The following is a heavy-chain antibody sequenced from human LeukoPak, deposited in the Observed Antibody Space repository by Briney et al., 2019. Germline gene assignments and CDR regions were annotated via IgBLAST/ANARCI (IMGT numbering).Heavy chain of an antibody. D-gene: IGHD1-20*01. V-gene: IGHV3-9*01. CDR2: ISWNSGSI. CDR3: AKVAYNWISYGPFDY. Sequence: GGSLRLSCAASGFTFDDYAMHWVRQAPGKGLEWVSGISWNSGSIGYADSVKGRFTISRDNAKNSLYLQMNSLRAEDTAVYYCAKVAYNWISYGPFDYWGQGTLVTVSS. J-gene: IGHJ4*02. CDR1: GFTFDDYA.